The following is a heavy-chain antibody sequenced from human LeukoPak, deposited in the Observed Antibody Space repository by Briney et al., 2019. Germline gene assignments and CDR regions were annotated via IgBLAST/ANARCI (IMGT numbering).Heavy chain of an antibody. V-gene: IGHV1-2*02. Sequence: VASVKVSCKASGYTFTGYYMHWVRQAPGQGLEWMGWINPNSGGTNSAQKFQGRVTMTRDTSISTAYMELRSLRSDDTAVYYCARTRWLVHLMAHWGQGTLVTVSS. CDR3: ARTRWLVHLMAH. CDR2: INPNSGGT. D-gene: IGHD6-19*01. CDR1: GYTFTGYY. J-gene: IGHJ4*02.